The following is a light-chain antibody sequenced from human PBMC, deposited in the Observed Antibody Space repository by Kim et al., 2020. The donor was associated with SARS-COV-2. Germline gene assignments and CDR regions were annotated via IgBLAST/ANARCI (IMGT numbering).Light chain of an antibody. V-gene: IGLV4-69*01. CDR3: HTWSTAIV. Sequence: QPVLTQSPSASASLGASVKLTCTLDSGHSTYDITWHQQQPGRGPRYLMKLNSDGRHIKGDGIPDRFSGSSSGAERYLTISSLQSEDEADYYCHTWSTAIVFGGGTKVTVL. J-gene: IGLJ2*01. CDR1: SGHSTYD. CDR2: LNSDGRH.